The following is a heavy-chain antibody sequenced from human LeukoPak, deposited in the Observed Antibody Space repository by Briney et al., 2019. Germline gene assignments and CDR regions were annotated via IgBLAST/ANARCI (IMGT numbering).Heavy chain of an antibody. Sequence: GGSLRLSCAASGFTFSSYEMNWVRQAPGQGLEWVAIISYDGRKKYYADSVKGRFTISRDNSQNTLYLQMNILRAEDTAVYYCARAYDSGSYSEVGYWGQGTLVTVSS. D-gene: IGHD3-10*01. CDR3: ARAYDSGSYSEVGY. CDR2: ISYDGRKK. J-gene: IGHJ4*02. CDR1: GFTFSSYE. V-gene: IGHV3-30*04.